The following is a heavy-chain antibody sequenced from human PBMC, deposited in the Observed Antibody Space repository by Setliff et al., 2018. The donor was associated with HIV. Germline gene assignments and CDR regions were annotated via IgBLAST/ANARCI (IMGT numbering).Heavy chain of an antibody. CDR1: GGSFSGYY. Sequence: SETLSLTCAVYGGSFSGYYWSWIRQPPGKGLERIGEINHSGSTNYNPSLKSRVTISVDTSMDQFSLKLNSVTAADTAVYYCAAASSWDPLLDYWGQGTLVTVPQ. CDR3: AAASSWDPLLDY. CDR2: INHSGST. J-gene: IGHJ4*02. D-gene: IGHD6-13*01. V-gene: IGHV4-34*01.